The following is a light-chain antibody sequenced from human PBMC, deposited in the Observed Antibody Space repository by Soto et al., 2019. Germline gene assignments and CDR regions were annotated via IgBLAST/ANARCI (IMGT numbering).Light chain of an antibody. CDR2: DAY. V-gene: IGKV3-11*01. CDR3: QQRHMWPIT. CDR1: QSFRGL. Sequence: EVVYTQCPVTLNLYPGDRATLSCRASQSFRGLLAWYHQKPGQAPRLLIYDAYNRATGIPPRFSGSGSGTDFTLTISSLEPEDSAVYYCQQRHMWPITFGQGTRLEIK. J-gene: IGKJ5*01.